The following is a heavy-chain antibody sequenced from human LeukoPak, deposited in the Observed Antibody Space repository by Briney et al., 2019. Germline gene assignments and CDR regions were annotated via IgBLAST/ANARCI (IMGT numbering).Heavy chain of an antibody. J-gene: IGHJ4*01. Sequence: PGGSLRVSCAASGFSVSSNYMSWVRQAPGKGLEWVSTICSGGRTDYADSVKGRFTISRDNFKNMLYLQMNRLRAEDTALYYCARVGYIYDYFYFDYWGHGTLVTVSS. CDR3: ARVGYIYDYFYFDY. CDR1: GFSVSSNY. V-gene: IGHV3-66*02. CDR2: ICSGGRT. D-gene: IGHD5-18*01.